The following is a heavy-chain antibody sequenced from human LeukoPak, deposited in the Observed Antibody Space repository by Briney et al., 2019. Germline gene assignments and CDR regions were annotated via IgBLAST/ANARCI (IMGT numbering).Heavy chain of an antibody. J-gene: IGHJ4*02. CDR2: IYGADYTT. CDR1: GYSFTSYW. Sequence: NSGESLKISSKGSGYSFTSYWSGWVRQMTGKGLEWMGVIYGADYTTIYSPPFHGQITISADKSISTAYLQWTSLKASDTAMYYCARRPAGTRTFDYWGQGALVTVSS. CDR3: ARRPAGTRTFDY. D-gene: IGHD1-7*01. V-gene: IGHV5-51*01.